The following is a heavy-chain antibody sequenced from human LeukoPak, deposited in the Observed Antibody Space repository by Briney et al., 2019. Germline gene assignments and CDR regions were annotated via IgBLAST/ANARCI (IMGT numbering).Heavy chain of an antibody. CDR3: ARDRVRVTTNGYYYGMDV. Sequence: SGGSLRLSCAASGFTVSSNYMSWVRQAPGKGLEWVSVIYSGGSTYYADSVKGRFTISRDNSKSTLYLQMNSLRAEDTAVYYCARDRVRVTTNGYYYGMDVWGQGTTVTVSS. D-gene: IGHD4-17*01. J-gene: IGHJ6*02. V-gene: IGHV3-66*01. CDR1: GFTVSSNY. CDR2: IYSGGST.